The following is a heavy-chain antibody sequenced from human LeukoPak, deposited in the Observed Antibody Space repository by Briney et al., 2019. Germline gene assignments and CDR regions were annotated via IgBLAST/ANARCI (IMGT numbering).Heavy chain of an antibody. CDR2: ISYAANYK. CDR3: AKDLEGMRSYDHYGMDV. CDR1: GFTFSNYG. Sequence: PGGSLRLSCAASGFTFSNYGLHWVRQAPGKGLEWVAVISYAANYKYYADSVKGRFTISRDNSENTLYLQMNSLRGEDTAVYYCAKDLEGMRSYDHYGMDVWGQGTTVTVSS. J-gene: IGHJ6*02. V-gene: IGHV3-30*18. D-gene: IGHD5-24*01.